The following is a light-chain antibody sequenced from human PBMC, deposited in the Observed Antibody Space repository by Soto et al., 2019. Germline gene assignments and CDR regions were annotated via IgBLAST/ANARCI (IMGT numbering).Light chain of an antibody. Sequence: ILMTQSPATLSVSPGERATLSCRTSQSVSSNLAWYQQKPGQGPRLLIYGASTRATVIPARFSGSGSGTEFTLTISSLQSEDFAVYFCQQYNDWPRTFGQGTKV. V-gene: IGKV3-15*01. J-gene: IGKJ1*01. CDR3: QQYNDWPRT. CDR2: GAS. CDR1: QSVSSN.